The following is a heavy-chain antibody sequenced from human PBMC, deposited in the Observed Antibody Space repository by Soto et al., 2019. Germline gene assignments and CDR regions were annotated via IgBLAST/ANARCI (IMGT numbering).Heavy chain of an antibody. V-gene: IGHV1-69*06. Sequence: QVQLVQSGAEVKKPGSSVKVSCKASGGTFSNYAISWVRQAPGQGLEWMGGIIPIFGTPNYAQKFQGRVTITADKSTSTAYMEVRNPRSDDTAVYYCARGWETVGSTTPFAYWGQGTLVTVSS. D-gene: IGHD1-26*01. J-gene: IGHJ4*02. CDR2: IIPIFGTP. CDR3: ARGWETVGSTTPFAY. CDR1: GGTFSNYA.